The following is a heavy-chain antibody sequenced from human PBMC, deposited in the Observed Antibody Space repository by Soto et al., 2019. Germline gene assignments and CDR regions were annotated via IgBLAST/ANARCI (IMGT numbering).Heavy chain of an antibody. V-gene: IGHV3-30*18. CDR2: ISYDGSNK. Sequence: QVQLVESGGGVVQPGRSLRLSCAASGFTFSSYGMHWVRQAPGKGLEWVAFISYDGSNKYYADSVKGRFTISRDNSKHTLYLQMNSLRAEDTAVYYCAKETYSGPLDYWGPGTLVTVSS. CDR1: GFTFSSYG. J-gene: IGHJ4*02. CDR3: AKETYSGPLDY. D-gene: IGHD2-15*01.